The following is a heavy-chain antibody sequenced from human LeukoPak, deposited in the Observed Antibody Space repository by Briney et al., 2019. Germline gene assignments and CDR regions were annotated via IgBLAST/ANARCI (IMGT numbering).Heavy chain of an antibody. CDR2: ISGSGGTK. Sequence: GGSLRLSCAASGFIFSSYGMSWVRQAPGKGLEWVSGISGSGGTKHYADSVKGRFTISRDNSKNMLYLQMDSLRAEDTAVFYCVKGSSGGLDYWGQGTLVTVSS. D-gene: IGHD2-15*01. CDR3: VKGSSGGLDY. V-gene: IGHV3-23*01. CDR1: GFIFSSYG. J-gene: IGHJ4*02.